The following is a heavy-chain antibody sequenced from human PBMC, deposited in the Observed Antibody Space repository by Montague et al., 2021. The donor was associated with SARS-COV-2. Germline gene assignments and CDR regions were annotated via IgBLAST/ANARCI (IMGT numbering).Heavy chain of an antibody. CDR3: ARDRTFRDGYLDAFEI. J-gene: IGHJ3*02. CDR1: GYSISSGCY. D-gene: IGHD5-24*01. CDR2: IYHSGTT. Sequence: SETLSLTCTVSGYSISSGCYWGWIRKFPGKGLEWIGSIYHSGTTYYNPSLKSRVTISVDTSKNQFSLKMYSVTAADTAQFYCARDRTFRDGYLDAFEIWGQGTMVPVSS. V-gene: IGHV4-38-2*02.